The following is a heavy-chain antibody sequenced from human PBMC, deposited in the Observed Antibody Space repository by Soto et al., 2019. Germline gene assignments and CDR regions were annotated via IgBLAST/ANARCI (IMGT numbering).Heavy chain of an antibody. J-gene: IGHJ5*02. V-gene: IGHV3-23*01. D-gene: IGHD2-2*02. Sequence: PGGSLRLSCAASGFTFSSYAMSWVRQAPGKGLEWVSAISGSGGSTYYADSVKGRLTISRDNSKNTLYLQMNSLRAEDTAVYYCAKIYCSSTSCYRPGWFDPWGQGTLVTVSS. CDR2: ISGSGGST. CDR3: AKIYCSSTSCYRPGWFDP. CDR1: GFTFSSYA.